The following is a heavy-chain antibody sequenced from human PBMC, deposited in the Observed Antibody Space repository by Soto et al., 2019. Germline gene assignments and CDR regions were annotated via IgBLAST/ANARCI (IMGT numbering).Heavy chain of an antibody. CDR1: GFTFSDHY. J-gene: IGHJ4*02. CDR2: SRDKANRYTT. Sequence: EVPLVESGGGLVQPGGSLRLSCAASGFTFSDHYMDWVRQAPGKGLEWVGLSRDKANRYTTEYAASARGRVTISGDESKNSVYLQMNSLKTEDTAVYYCARRPGSGRSVDYWGQGTLVTVSS. D-gene: IGHD3-10*01. V-gene: IGHV3-72*01. CDR3: ARRPGSGRSVDY.